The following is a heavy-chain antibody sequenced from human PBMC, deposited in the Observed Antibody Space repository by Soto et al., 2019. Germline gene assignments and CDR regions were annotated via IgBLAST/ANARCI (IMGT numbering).Heavy chain of an antibody. CDR2: VSNDGSNK. J-gene: IGHJ4*02. CDR3: AKVLLTYTSGWYHPHFDY. Sequence: PGGSLRLSCAASGFTFYSYAMSWVRQAPGKGLEWVAVVSNDGSNKDYADSVKGRFTISRDNSKNTLYLQMNSLRAEDTAVYYCAKVLLTYTSGWYHPHFDYWGQGTLVTVSS. CDR1: GFTFYSYA. D-gene: IGHD6-19*01. V-gene: IGHV3-30*18.